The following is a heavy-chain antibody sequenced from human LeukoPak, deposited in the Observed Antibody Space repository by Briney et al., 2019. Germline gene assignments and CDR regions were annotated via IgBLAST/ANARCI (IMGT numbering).Heavy chain of an antibody. CDR1: GYTFTSYD. CDR2: MNPNSGNT. Sequence: ASVKVSCKASGYTFTSYDINWVRQATGQGLEWMGWMNPNSGNTGYAQKFQGRVTITRNTSISTAYMELSSLRSEDTAVYYCARVLYYDFWSGYSLGSYYYMDVWGKGTTVTVSS. J-gene: IGHJ6*03. V-gene: IGHV1-8*03. D-gene: IGHD3-3*01. CDR3: ARVLYYDFWSGYSLGSYYYMDV.